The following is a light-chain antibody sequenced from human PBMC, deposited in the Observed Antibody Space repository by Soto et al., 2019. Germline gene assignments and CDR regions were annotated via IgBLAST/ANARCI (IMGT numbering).Light chain of an antibody. V-gene: IGKV1-27*01. CDR2: SAS. CDR3: QKYESAPT. Sequence: DIQMTQSPSSLSASVGDRVTITCRPSRGIGNALAWYQQKPGTVPKLLIHSASTLQSGVPSRFSGSGSGTDFTLTIRSLQPEDVASYYCQKYESAPTFGPGTRWIS. CDR1: RGIGNA. J-gene: IGKJ1*01.